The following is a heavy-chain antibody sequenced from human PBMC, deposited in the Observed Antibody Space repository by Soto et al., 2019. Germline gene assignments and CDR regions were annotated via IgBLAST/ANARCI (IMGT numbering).Heavy chain of an antibody. Sequence: QVQLVQSGAEVKPPGASVKVSCKVSGDTLTDLSIHWVRQSPGKGLECMGGFDPEDGEAFYAQNFQGRVTMTEDTSTDTSYMELSRLRSEDTAIYYCTIGYSGTYYGYFESWGQGTLVTVSA. J-gene: IGHJ4*02. V-gene: IGHV1-24*01. CDR1: GDTLTDLS. D-gene: IGHD1-26*01. CDR2: FDPEDGEA. CDR3: TIGYSGTYYGYFES.